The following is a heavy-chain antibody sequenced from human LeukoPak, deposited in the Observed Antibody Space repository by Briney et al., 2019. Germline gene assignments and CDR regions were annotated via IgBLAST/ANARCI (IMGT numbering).Heavy chain of an antibody. J-gene: IGHJ5*02. Sequence: GGSLRLSCVGSGFTSGSYAMSWVRQAPGKGLEWVSLISGSGGVTYYADSVKGRFTISRDNSKNTLYLQMNSLRAEDTATYYCAKEWDGSGTRLGWFDPWGQGTLVTVSS. V-gene: IGHV3-23*01. CDR1: GFTSGSYA. D-gene: IGHD3-10*01. CDR3: AKEWDGSGTRLGWFDP. CDR2: ISGSGGVT.